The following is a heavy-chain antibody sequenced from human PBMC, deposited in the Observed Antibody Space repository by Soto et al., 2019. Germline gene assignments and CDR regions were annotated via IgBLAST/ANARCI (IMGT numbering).Heavy chain of an antibody. CDR3: ARELPGYDFGSGYSPYYYYGMDV. V-gene: IGHV3-33*01. D-gene: IGHD3-3*01. J-gene: IGHJ6*02. CDR1: GFTFSSYG. Sequence: HPGGSLRLSCAASGFTFSSYGMHWVRQAPGKGLEWVAVIWYDGSNKYYADSVKGRFTISRDNSKNTLYLQMNSLRAEDTAVYYCARELPGYDFGSGYSPYYYYGMDVWGQGTTVTVS. CDR2: IWYDGSNK.